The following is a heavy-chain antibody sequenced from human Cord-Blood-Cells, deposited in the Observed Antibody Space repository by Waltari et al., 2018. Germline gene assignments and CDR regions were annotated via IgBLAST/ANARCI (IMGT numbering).Heavy chain of an antibody. J-gene: IGHJ4*02. D-gene: IGHD3-22*01. CDR2: IIPILGIA. CDR3: ARGYDSSGYYYYFDY. CDR1: GGTFSSYA. Sequence: QVQLVQSGAEVKKPGSSVKVSCKASGGTFSSYAISWVRQAPGQGLEWMGGIIPILGIANYAQKFQGRVTITADESTSTAYMERSSLRSEDTAVYYCARGYDSSGYYYYFDYWGQGTPVTVSS. V-gene: IGHV1-69*04.